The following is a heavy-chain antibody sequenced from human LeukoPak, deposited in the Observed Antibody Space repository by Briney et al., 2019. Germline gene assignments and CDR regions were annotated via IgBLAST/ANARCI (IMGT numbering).Heavy chain of an antibody. D-gene: IGHD1-26*01. Sequence: PVKVSCKASGGTFSSYAFSWVRQAPGQGLEWMGRIIPIFGTANYAQKFQGRVTITTDESTSTAYMELSSLRSEDTAVYYCAREEWELLPRPYYFDYWGQGTLVTVSS. CDR3: AREEWELLPRPYYFDY. V-gene: IGHV1-69*05. CDR1: GGTFSSYA. J-gene: IGHJ4*02. CDR2: IIPIFGTA.